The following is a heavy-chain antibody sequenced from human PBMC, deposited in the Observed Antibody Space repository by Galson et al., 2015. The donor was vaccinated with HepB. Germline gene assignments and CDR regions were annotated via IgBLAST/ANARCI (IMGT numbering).Heavy chain of an antibody. D-gene: IGHD5-18*01. Sequence: CAISGDSVSNNSPAWNWIRQSPSRGLEWLGRTYYRSKWYIDYAESVKSRITINRDTSKIQFSPQLNSVTPDDTGVYYCARDPGYSLDYWGQGTQVTVSS. CDR1: GDSVSNNSPA. CDR3: ARDPGYSLDY. V-gene: IGHV6-1*01. CDR2: TYYRSKWYI. J-gene: IGHJ4*02.